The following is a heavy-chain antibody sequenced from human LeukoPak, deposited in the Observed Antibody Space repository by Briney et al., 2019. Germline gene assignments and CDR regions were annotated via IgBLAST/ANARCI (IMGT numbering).Heavy chain of an antibody. CDR1: GFTFSSYA. J-gene: IGHJ4*02. CDR2: ISGSGGST. Sequence: PGGSLRLSCAASGFTFSSYAMSWVRQAPGKGLEWVLAISGSGGSTYYADSVKGRFTISRDNSKNTLYLQMNSLRAEDTAVYYCAKDRRYGSSGVFYFDYWGQGTLVTVSS. CDR3: AKDRRYGSSGVFYFDY. D-gene: IGHD6-19*01. V-gene: IGHV3-23*01.